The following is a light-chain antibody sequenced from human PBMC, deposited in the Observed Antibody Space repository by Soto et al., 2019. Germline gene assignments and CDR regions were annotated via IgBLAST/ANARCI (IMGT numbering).Light chain of an antibody. CDR1: STDVGAFRY. J-gene: IGLJ3*02. CDR3: CSYVGRYTRV. CDR2: DVS. V-gene: IGLV2-11*01. Sequence: QSALTQPRSVSGSPGQSITISCTGTSTDVGAFRYVSWYQQHPGKAPKIIIYDVSERPSGVPDRFSGSKSGNTASLTISGLQTEDEADYYCCSYVGRYTRVFGGGTKVTVL.